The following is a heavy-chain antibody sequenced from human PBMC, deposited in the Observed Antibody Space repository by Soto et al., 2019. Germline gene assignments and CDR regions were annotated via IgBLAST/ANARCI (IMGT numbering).Heavy chain of an antibody. J-gene: IGHJ4*02. D-gene: IGHD3-3*01. Sequence: ETLSLTCTVSGGSISSSSYYWGWIRQPLGKGLEWIGSIYYSGSTYYNPSLKSRVTISVDTSKNQFSLKLSSVTAADTAVYYCASGLVYDFWSGYPKYYFDYWGQGTLVTVS. CDR3: ASGLVYDFWSGYPKYYFDY. CDR2: IYYSGST. V-gene: IGHV4-39*01. CDR1: GGSISSSSYY.